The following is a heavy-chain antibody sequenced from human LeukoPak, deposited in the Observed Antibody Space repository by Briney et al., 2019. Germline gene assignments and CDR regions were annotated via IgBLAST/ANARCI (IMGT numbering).Heavy chain of an antibody. V-gene: IGHV4-39*07. D-gene: IGHD3-10*01. CDR2: IYYSGST. J-gene: IGHJ5*02. CDR3: ARVRHYYGSGSYWFDP. Sequence: SETLSLTCTVSGGSISSSSYYWGWIRQPPGKGLEWIGSIYYSGSTYYNPSLKSRVTISVDTSKNQFSLKLSSVTAADTAVYYCARVRHYYGSGSYWFDPWGQGTLVTVSS. CDR1: GGSISSSSYY.